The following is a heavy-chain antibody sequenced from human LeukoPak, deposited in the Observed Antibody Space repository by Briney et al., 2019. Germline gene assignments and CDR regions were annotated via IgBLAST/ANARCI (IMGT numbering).Heavy chain of an antibody. J-gene: IGHJ4*02. CDR1: GGSISSGGYY. CDR2: IYYSGST. V-gene: IGHV4-31*03. CDR3: ASETQGLFDY. Sequence: SETLSLTCTVSGGSISSGGYYWSWIRQHPGKGLEWIGYIYYSGSTYYNPSLKSRVTISVDTSKNQFSLKLSSVTAADTAVYYCASETQGLFDYWGQGTLVTVSS.